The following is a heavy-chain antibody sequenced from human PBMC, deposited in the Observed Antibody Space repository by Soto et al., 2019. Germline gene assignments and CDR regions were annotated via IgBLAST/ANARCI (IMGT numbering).Heavy chain of an antibody. CDR2: IKQDGSEK. V-gene: IGHV3-7*01. D-gene: IGHD2-2*01. CDR1: GFTFSSYW. J-gene: IGHJ4*02. CDR3: ARGRGCSTGCHNFDY. Sequence: EVQLVESGGGLVQPGGSLRLSCAASGFTFSSYWMRWVRQAPGKGLEWLANIKQDGSEKYYVDSVKGRFTISRDNAKNSLYVQMNGLRAEDTAVYYCARGRGCSTGCHNFDYWGQGTLVTVSS.